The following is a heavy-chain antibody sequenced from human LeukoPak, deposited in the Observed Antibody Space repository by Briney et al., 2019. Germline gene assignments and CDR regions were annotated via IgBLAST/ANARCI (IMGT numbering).Heavy chain of an antibody. CDR1: GGSISSYY. J-gene: IGHJ4*02. CDR3: ARHEGYSYAFAY. V-gene: IGHV4-59*08. CDR2: IYYSGST. Sequence: MASETLSLTCTVSGGSISSYYWSWIRQPPGKGLEWIGYIYYSGSTNYNPSLKSRVTISADTSKNQFSLKLSSVTAADTAVYFCARHEGYSYAFAYWGQGTLVTVSS. D-gene: IGHD5-18*01.